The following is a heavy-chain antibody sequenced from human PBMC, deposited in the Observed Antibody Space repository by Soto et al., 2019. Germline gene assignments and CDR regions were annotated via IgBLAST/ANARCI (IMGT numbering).Heavy chain of an antibody. CDR2: ISYDGSNK. CDR3: AKDRVGVEWLTLPGMDV. D-gene: IGHD3-3*01. Sequence: GGSLRLSCAASGFTFSSYGMHWVRQAPGKGLEWVAVISYDGSNKYYADSVKGRFTISRDNSKNTLYLQMNSLRAEDTAVYYCAKDRVGVEWLTLPGMDVWGQGTTVTVSS. J-gene: IGHJ6*02. V-gene: IGHV3-30*18. CDR1: GFTFSSYG.